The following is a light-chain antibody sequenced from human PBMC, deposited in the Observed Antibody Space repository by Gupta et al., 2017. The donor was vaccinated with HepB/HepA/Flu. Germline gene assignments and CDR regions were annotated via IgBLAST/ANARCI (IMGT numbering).Light chain of an antibody. CDR1: SSNIGSHS. J-gene: IGLJ3*02. CDR2: RNN. Sequence: QSVLPQPPSTSGTPGQSVTISCSGDSSNIGSHSVYWYQQFPGMAPKLLIYRNNQRPSGVPYRFSGSKSGTSASLAISGLRSEDESDFYCAAWDDSLRSWVFGGGTKLTVL. V-gene: IGLV1-47*01. CDR3: AAWDDSLRSWV.